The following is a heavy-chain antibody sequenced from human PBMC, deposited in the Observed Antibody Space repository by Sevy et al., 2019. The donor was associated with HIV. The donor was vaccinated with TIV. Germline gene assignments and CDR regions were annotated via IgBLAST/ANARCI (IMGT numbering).Heavy chain of an antibody. D-gene: IGHD2-15*01. J-gene: IGHJ4*02. Sequence: GGSLRLSCAASGFTFSNAWMSWVRQSPGKGLEWVGRIRSKAGGGTTDYATIVKGKFTISRDDSREILYLELNSLETEDTAVYYCTTDIRRDGMVVVPFEYWGQGTLVTVSS. CDR2: IRSKAGGGTT. CDR3: TTDIRRDGMVVVPFEY. CDR1: GFTFSNAW. V-gene: IGHV3-15*01.